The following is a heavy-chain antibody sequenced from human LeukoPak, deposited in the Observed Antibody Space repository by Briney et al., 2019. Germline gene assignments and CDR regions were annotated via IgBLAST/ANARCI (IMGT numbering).Heavy chain of an antibody. CDR2: ISDSGGST. D-gene: IGHD2-15*01. Sequence: GGSLRLSCSASGFPFSSYAMHWVRQAPGKGLEYVSAISDSGGSTYYADSVKGRFTISRDNSKNTLYLQMSSLRAEDTAVYFCVRGYSFGPYGMDVWGQGTTVKVSS. CDR3: VRGYSFGPYGMDV. J-gene: IGHJ6*02. V-gene: IGHV3-64D*09. CDR1: GFPFSSYA.